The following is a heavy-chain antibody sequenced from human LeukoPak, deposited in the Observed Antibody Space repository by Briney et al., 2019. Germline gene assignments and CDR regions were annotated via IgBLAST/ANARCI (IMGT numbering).Heavy chain of an antibody. CDR3: TSDTVDTAVGIDY. CDR1: GFTFSRHW. CDR2: MNSDGSST. Sequence: PGGSLRLSCAGSGFTFSRHWMHWVRQAPGKGLVWVSRMNSDGSSTSYADSVKGRFTISRDNAKNTLYLQMNSLRAEDMAVYYCTSDTVDTAVGIDYWGQGTLVTVSS. V-gene: IGHV3-74*01. J-gene: IGHJ4*02. D-gene: IGHD5-18*01.